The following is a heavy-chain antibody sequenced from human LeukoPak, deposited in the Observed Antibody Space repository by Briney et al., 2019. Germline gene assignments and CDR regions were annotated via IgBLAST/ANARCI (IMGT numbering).Heavy chain of an antibody. CDR1: GDSITSSDDY. V-gene: IGHV4-39*07. CDR3: ARGGYYNWDFDY. Sequence: SETLSLTCTVSGDSITSSDDYWGWIRQSPGKGLEWIGNIHSRGYTYYNPSLKTRVTISLDTSKNQFSVKLNSVTAADTAVYYCARGGYYNWDFDYWGQGTLVSVSS. J-gene: IGHJ4*02. CDR2: IHSRGYT. D-gene: IGHD3-9*01.